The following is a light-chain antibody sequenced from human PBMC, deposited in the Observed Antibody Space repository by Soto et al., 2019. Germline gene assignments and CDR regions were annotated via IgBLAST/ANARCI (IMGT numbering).Light chain of an antibody. CDR2: SAS. CDR3: QQLFDSPIT. V-gene: IGKV1-9*01. J-gene: IGKJ5*01. Sequence: DIQMTQSPSSVSASVGDTVTITCRASEDINVYLNWYQQKPGEVPKLLIYSASTLESGVPSRFSATVSGTEFSLTITSLQPEDFATYYCQQLFDSPITFGQGTRLEIK. CDR1: EDINVY.